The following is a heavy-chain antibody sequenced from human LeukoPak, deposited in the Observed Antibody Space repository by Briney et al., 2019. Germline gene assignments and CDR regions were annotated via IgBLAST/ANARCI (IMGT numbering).Heavy chain of an antibody. J-gene: IGHJ5*02. CDR1: GGSFSTHY. CDR3: ARHAAVEGSSGWSPLWWFDP. V-gene: IGHV4-59*08. Sequence: AETLSLTCTVSGGSFSTHYWSWIRRPPGKGLEWIGYIYYSGSTDYNPSLNSRVTISLDTSKNQFSLKLSSVTAADTAVYYCARHAAVEGSSGWSPLWWFDPWGQGTLVTVSS. D-gene: IGHD6-19*01. CDR2: IYYSGST.